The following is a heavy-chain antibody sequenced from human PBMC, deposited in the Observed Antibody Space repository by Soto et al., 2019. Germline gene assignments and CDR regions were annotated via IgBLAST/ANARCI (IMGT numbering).Heavy chain of an antibody. CDR2: ISYNGGTT. CDR3: AKKLATAGANFGRVDY. V-gene: IGHV3-23*01. Sequence: EVQLLESGGGLVQPGGSLRLSCAASGFTFSNFAMSWVRQAPWKGLEWVSSISYNGGTTYFADSVKGRFTISRDNFKNTLHLQMNSLRAEDTAIYFCAKKLATAGANFGRVDYWGQGTLVTVSS. D-gene: IGHD6-13*01. J-gene: IGHJ4*02. CDR1: GFTFSNFA.